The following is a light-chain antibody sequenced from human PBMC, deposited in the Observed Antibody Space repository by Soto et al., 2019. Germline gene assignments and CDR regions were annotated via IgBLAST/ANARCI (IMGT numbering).Light chain of an antibody. CDR2: SHN. CDR3: QSYDSSLSGSGV. V-gene: IGLV1-40*01. CDR1: TSNIGAGYD. Sequence: QAVLTQPPSVSGAPGQRVTISCTGSTSNIGAGYDVHWYQQLPGTAPRLLISSHNNRPSGVPDRFFGSKSGTSASLTIIGLQAEDEADYYCQSYDSSLSGSGVFGGVNQLTVL. J-gene: IGLJ7*01.